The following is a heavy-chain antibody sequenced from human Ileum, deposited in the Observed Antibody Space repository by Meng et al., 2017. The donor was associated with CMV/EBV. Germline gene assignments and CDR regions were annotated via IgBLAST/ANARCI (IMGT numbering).Heavy chain of an antibody. V-gene: IGHV1-46*01. J-gene: IGHJ4*02. CDR1: GYSFTSYY. CDR2: INPNAGNT. D-gene: IGHD4-11*01. CDR3: ARELHGTLYFDY. Sequence: ASVKVSCKTSGYSFTSYYIYWVRQAPGQGLDYVGMINPNAGNTNYAQIFQGRVTMTRDTSTSTVYMELSSLRSEDTAVYYCARELHGTLYFDYWGQGKLV.